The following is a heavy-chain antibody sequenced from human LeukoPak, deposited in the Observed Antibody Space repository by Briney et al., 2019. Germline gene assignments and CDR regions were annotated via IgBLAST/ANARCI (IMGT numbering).Heavy chain of an antibody. J-gene: IGHJ4*02. D-gene: IGHD3-10*01. CDR1: GGTFNSYA. CDR2: IIPLLDIT. CDR3: ARLRNYYGSGEEYFDF. V-gene: IGHV1-69*04. Sequence: SVRVSCKASGGTFNSYAFSWVRQAPGQGLEWMGRIIPLLDITNYAQKFRGRVTISADKSTRTVYMELTSLTYDDTAVYYCARLRNYYGSGEEYFDFWGQGTLVTVSS.